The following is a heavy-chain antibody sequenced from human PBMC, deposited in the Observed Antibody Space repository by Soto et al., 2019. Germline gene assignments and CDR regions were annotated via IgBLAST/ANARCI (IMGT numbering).Heavy chain of an antibody. D-gene: IGHD3-3*01. CDR1: GFTFSSYA. CDR3: ARDQAQYYDFWSGSVY. Sequence: SLRLSCAASGFTFSSYAMHWVRQAPGKGLEWVAVISYDGSNKYYADSVKGRFTISRDNSKNTLYLQMNSLRVEDTAVYYCARDQAQYYDFWSGSVYWGQGTLVTVSS. V-gene: IGHV3-30-3*01. J-gene: IGHJ4*02. CDR2: ISYDGSNK.